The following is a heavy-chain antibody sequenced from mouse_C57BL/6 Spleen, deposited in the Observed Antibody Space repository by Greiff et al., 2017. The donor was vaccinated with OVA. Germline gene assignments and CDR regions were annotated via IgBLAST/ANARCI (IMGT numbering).Heavy chain of an antibody. J-gene: IGHJ4*01. Sequence: QVQLQQSGPELVKPGASVKLSCKASGYTFTSYDINWVKQRPGQGLEWIGWIYPRDGSTKYNEKFKGKATLTVDTSSSTAYMELHSLTSEDSAVYFCARRFYDGYYENAMDYWGQGTSVTVSS. CDR3: ARRFYDGYYENAMDY. D-gene: IGHD2-3*01. CDR2: IYPRDGST. CDR1: GYTFTSYD. V-gene: IGHV1-85*01.